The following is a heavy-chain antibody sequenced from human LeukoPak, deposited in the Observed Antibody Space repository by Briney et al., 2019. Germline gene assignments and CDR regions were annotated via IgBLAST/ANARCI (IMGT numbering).Heavy chain of an antibody. D-gene: IGHD5-24*01. CDR2: MNPNSGNT. CDR3: ARATPGGLHGYSFDY. Sequence: ASVKVSCKSSGYTFKNYDINWVRQATGQGLEWMGWMNPNSGNTGFAQKFQDRVSMTRDTSINTAYMELTSLRSGDTAVYYCARATPGGLHGYSFDYWGQGTVVTVYS. CDR1: GYTFKNYD. J-gene: IGHJ4*02. V-gene: IGHV1-8*02.